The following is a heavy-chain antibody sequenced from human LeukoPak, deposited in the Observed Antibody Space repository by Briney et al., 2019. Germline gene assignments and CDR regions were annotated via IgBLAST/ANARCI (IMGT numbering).Heavy chain of an antibody. V-gene: IGHV4-4*08. CDR1: GGSISSFY. Sequence: PSETLSLTCTVSGGSISSFYWSWIRQPPGKGLEWIGFFHATRSTNYNPSLKSRVSISVDTSKNQVSLGLNSVTAADTAVYYCARGDPTGRLGIGFDFWGQGTLVTVSS. CDR3: ARGDPTGRLGIGFDF. D-gene: IGHD7-27*01. CDR2: FHATRST. J-gene: IGHJ4*02.